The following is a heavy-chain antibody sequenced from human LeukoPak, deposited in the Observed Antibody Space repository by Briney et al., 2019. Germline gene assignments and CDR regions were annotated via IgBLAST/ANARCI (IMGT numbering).Heavy chain of an antibody. Sequence: GSLRLSCAASGFTFSSDAMNWVRQAPGKGLEWVSGISDSGGRTYYADSVKGRFTISRDNSKKTLYLQMNSLRAEDTAVYYCAKQALAGWGQGTLVTVSS. CDR3: AKQALAG. J-gene: IGHJ4*02. CDR1: GFTFSSDA. V-gene: IGHV3-23*01. D-gene: IGHD6-19*01. CDR2: ISDSGGRT.